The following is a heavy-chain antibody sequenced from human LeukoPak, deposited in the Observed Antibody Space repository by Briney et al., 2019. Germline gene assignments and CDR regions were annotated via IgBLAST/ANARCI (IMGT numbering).Heavy chain of an antibody. CDR3: ASSGSYRFDY. V-gene: IGHV3-48*02. D-gene: IGHD1-26*01. CDR2: ITASGTAM. J-gene: IGHJ4*02. CDR1: GFTFSSYS. Sequence: GSLRLSCAASGFTFSSYSMNWVRQAPGKGLEWVPHITASGTAMFYADSVKGRFTISRDNAKNSLYLQMNSLRDEDTAVYYCASSGSYRFDYWGQGTLVTVSS.